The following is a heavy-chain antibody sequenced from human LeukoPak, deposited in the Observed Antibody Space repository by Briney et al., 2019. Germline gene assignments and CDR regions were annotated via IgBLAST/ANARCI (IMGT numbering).Heavy chain of an antibody. J-gene: IGHJ2*01. Sequence: QTGGSLRLSCAVSGFNFDDYAMYWVRQAPGRGLEWVSGINWKTGNGIYADSVKGRFTISRDNAKNSLYLQMSSLRAEDTALYYCTRRAARWQFDLWGRGTLLTASS. V-gene: IGHV3-9*01. CDR1: GFNFDDYA. CDR3: TRRAARWQFDL. CDR2: INWKTGNG. D-gene: IGHD5-24*01.